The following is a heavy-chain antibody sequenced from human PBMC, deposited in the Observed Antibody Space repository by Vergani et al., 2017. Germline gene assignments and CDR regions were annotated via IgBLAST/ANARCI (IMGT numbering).Heavy chain of an antibody. J-gene: IGHJ4*02. CDR3: AGGVHGRY. V-gene: IGHV4-59*01. CDR1: GGSISSYY. CDR2: LSYSGST. Sequence: QVQLQESGPGLVKPSETLSLTCTASGGSISSYYWGWIRQPPGQGLEWIGYLSYSGSTNYNPSRKCRVTISVDTSKNQFSLKLSSVTAADTAVYYCAGGVHGRYWGQGTLVTVSS. D-gene: IGHD2-8*02.